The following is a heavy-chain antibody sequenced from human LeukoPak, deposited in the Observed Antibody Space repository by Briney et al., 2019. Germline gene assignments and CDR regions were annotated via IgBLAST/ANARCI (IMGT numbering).Heavy chain of an antibody. V-gene: IGHV1-18*01. J-gene: IGHJ6*02. Sequence: EASVTVSCKASGYTFTSYGISWVRQAPGQGLEWMGWISAYNGNTNYAQKYQGRVTMTTDTSTSTAYMELRSLRSDDTAVYYCARDWYSSSFGAYYYYGMDVWGQGTTVTVSS. CDR3: ARDWYSSSFGAYYYYGMDV. CDR2: ISAYNGNT. D-gene: IGHD6-13*01. CDR1: GYTFTSYG.